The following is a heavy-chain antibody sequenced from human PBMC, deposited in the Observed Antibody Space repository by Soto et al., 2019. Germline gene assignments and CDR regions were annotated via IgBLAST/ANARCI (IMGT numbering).Heavy chain of an antibody. J-gene: IGHJ3*02. CDR1: GFTFSSYS. CDR2: ISSSSSYI. Sequence: PGGSLRLSCAASGFTFSSYSMNWVRQAPGKGLEWVSSISSSSSYIYYADSVKGRFTISRDNAKNSLYLQMNSLRSDDTAVYYCARGGGYSSGWTWIDAFDIWGQGTMVTVSS. CDR3: ARGGGYSSGWTWIDAFDI. D-gene: IGHD6-19*01. V-gene: IGHV3-21*04.